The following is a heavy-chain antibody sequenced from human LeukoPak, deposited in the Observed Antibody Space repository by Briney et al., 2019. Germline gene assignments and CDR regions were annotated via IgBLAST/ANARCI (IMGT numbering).Heavy chain of an antibody. CDR1: GLTFSSYW. CDR3: ARAVVATTGVAYYFDY. D-gene: IGHD5-12*01. CDR2: IKQDGSEK. Sequence: GGSLRLSCAASGLTFSSYWMSWVRQAPGKGLEWVANIKQDGSEKYYVDSVKGRFTISRDNAKNSLYLQMNGLRAEDTAVYYCARAVVATTGVAYYFDYWGQGTLVTVSS. J-gene: IGHJ4*02. V-gene: IGHV3-7*01.